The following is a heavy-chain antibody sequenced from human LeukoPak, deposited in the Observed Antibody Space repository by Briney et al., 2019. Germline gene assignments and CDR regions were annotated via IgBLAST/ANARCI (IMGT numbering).Heavy chain of an antibody. Sequence: GASVTVSCTASGGTFSSYGISWVRQAPGQGLEWMGWISAYNGNTNYAQKLQGRVTMTTDTSTSTAYMELRSLRSDDTAVYYCARDYKQLADYWGQGTLVTVSS. CDR1: GGTFSSYG. V-gene: IGHV1-18*01. D-gene: IGHD6-13*01. J-gene: IGHJ4*02. CDR2: ISAYNGNT. CDR3: ARDYKQLADY.